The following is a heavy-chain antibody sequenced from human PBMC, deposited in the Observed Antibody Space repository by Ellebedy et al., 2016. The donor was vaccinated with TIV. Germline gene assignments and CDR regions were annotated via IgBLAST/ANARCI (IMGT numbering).Heavy chain of an antibody. V-gene: IGHV3-48*02. J-gene: IGHJ6*02. D-gene: IGHD6-6*01. CDR2: ISSSSSTI. Sequence: GGSLRLSXAASGFTFSSYSMNWVRQAPGKGLEWVSYISSSSSTIYYADSVKGRFTISRDNAKNSLYLQMNSLRDEDTAVYYCARDRHPSSIAARPGLGYYYYGMDVWGQGTTVTVSS. CDR1: GFTFSSYS. CDR3: ARDRHPSSIAARPGLGYYYYGMDV.